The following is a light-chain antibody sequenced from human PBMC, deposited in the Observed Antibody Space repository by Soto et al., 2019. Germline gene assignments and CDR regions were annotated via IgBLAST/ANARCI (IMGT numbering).Light chain of an antibody. Sequence: EIVLTQSPGTLSLSPGERATLSCRASQSFSSSYLAWYQQKPGQAPRLLIYGASSRATGIPDRFSGSGSGTDFTLTISSLVPEDFAVYYCQHCGSALFTFGPGTIVDVK. CDR3: QHCGSALFT. CDR1: QSFSSSY. CDR2: GAS. J-gene: IGKJ3*01. V-gene: IGKV3-20*01.